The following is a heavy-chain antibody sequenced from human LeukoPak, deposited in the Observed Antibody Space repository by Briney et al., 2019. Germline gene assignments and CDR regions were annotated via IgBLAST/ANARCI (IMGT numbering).Heavy chain of an antibody. D-gene: IGHD2-2*01. V-gene: IGHV4-4*07. CDR1: GGSISSYY. CDR3: ARGPRPLVPAAHYYYMDV. Sequence: SETLSLTCPVSGGSISSYYWSWIRQPAGKGLEWIGRIYTSGSTNYNPSLKSRVTRSVDTSKNQFSLKLSSVTAADTAVYYRARGPRPLVPAAHYYYMDVWGKGTTVTVSS. CDR2: IYTSGST. J-gene: IGHJ6*03.